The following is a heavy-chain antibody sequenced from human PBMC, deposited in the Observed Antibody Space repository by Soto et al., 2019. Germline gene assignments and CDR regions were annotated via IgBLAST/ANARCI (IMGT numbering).Heavy chain of an antibody. V-gene: IGHV1-69*13. CDR2: IIPIFGTA. CDR1: GYTFTSYS. Sequence: ASVKVSCKASGYTFTSYSVRWVRQAPGQGLEWMGGIIPIFGTANYAQKFQGRVTITADESTSTAYMELSSLRSEDTAVYYCARGVPSSGYYAPGGSWGQGTLVTVSS. CDR3: ARGVPSSGYYAPGGS. D-gene: IGHD3-22*01. J-gene: IGHJ4*02.